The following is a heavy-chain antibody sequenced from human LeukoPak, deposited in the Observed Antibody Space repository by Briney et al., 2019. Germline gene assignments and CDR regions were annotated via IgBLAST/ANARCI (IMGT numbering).Heavy chain of an antibody. J-gene: IGHJ3*02. CDR3: ARGLITVTTSDAFDI. CDR1: GGSISSYY. CDR2: IYTSGST. V-gene: IGHV4-4*07. D-gene: IGHD4-17*01. Sequence: KPSETLSLTCTVSGGSISSYYWSWIRQPAGKGLEWIGRIYTSGSTNYNPSLKSRVTMSVDTSKNQFSLKLGSVTAADTAVYYCARGLITVTTSDAFDIWGQGTMVTVSS.